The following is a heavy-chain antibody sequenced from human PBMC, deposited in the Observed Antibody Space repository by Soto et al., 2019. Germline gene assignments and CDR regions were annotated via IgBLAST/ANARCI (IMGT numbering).Heavy chain of an antibody. V-gene: IGHV4-59*08. Sequence: SETLSLTCPVSGGSISNYYWSWIRQPPGKGLEWIGYIYYSGSTNYNPSLKSRVTISVDTSKNQFSLKLSSVTAADTAVYYCARNRGITMVRGVTCWFDPWGQGTLVTVSS. J-gene: IGHJ5*02. CDR1: GGSISNYY. CDR3: ARNRGITMVRGVTCWFDP. D-gene: IGHD3-10*01. CDR2: IYYSGST.